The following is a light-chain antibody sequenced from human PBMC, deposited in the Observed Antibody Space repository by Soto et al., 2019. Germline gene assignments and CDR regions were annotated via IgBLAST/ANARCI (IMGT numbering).Light chain of an antibody. Sequence: DIQMTQSPSTLSASVGDRVTITCRASQSIGSWLAWYQQKPGKAPKVLIYDASSLESGVPSRFSGSGSGTEFTLTISSLQPDDFVTYYCQQYNSYSYTFGQGTKLEIK. CDR2: DAS. J-gene: IGKJ2*01. CDR1: QSIGSW. CDR3: QQYNSYSYT. V-gene: IGKV1-5*01.